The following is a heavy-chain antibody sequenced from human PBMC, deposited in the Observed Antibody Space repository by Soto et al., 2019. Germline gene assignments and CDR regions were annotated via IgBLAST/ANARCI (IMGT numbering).Heavy chain of an antibody. J-gene: IGHJ5*02. CDR2: ISTSTGYT. V-gene: IGHV3-11*06. Sequence: GGSLRLSCAASGFSFSTYYMSWIRQAPGKDLEWVSYISTSTGYTQYADSVKGRFTISRDNAKNSLYLQMNSLRAEDTAVYYCAGRPAAVKWFDHWCQGTLVNVS. CDR3: AGRPAAVKWFDH. CDR1: GFSFSTYY. D-gene: IGHD2-2*01.